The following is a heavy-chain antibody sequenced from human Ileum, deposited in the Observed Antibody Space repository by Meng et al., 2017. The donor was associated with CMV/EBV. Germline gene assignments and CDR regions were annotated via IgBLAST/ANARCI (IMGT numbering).Heavy chain of an antibody. J-gene: IGHJ6*02. CDR1: GFTFSNYA. D-gene: IGHD6-6*01. V-gene: IGHV3-23*01. Sequence: GESLKISCAASGFTFSNYAISWIRQAPGKGLEWVSSISGSGDATYFADSVRGRFTVSRDNSKNMLYLQMSSLRADDTAVYYCAKGDAVVPAAIGSYSSSSRSQNFYYGMDVWGQGTTVTVSS. CDR2: ISGSGDAT. CDR3: AKGDAVVPAAIGSYSSSSRSQNFYYGMDV.